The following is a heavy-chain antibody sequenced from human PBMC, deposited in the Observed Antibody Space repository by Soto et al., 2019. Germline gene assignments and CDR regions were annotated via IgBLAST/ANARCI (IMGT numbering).Heavy chain of an antibody. CDR3: AGYWNDGTLYGAFDI. Sequence: QVQLVQSGAEVRKPGSSVKVSCEASGGSFNNYVISWLRQAPGQGLEWMGGIIPNYEAANYAQKFRGRLTITADKGTTTAYMELNSLRPEDTATYYCAGYWNDGTLYGAFDIWGQG. CDR2: IIPNYEAA. J-gene: IGHJ3*02. V-gene: IGHV1-69*06. D-gene: IGHD4-17*01. CDR1: GGSFNNYV.